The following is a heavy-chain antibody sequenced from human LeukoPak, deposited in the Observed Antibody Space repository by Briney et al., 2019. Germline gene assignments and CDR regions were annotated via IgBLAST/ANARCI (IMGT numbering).Heavy chain of an antibody. CDR3: ARGGISGAYYPFDY. CDR1: RFTFSSYA. V-gene: IGHV4-59*08. Sequence: LRLSCAASRFTFSSYAMHWIRQPPGKGLEWIGYYSGSTKYNPSLKSRVTISVDTSKNEFSLKLSSVTAADTAVYYCARGGISGAYYPFDYWGQGTLVTVSS. CDR2: YSGST. D-gene: IGHD3-3*02. J-gene: IGHJ4*02.